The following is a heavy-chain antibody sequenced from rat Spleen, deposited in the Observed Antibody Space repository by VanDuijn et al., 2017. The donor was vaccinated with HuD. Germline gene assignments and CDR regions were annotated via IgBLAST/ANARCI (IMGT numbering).Heavy chain of an antibody. Sequence: EVQLVESNGDLVQPGRSLKLSCAASGFTFSDYYMAWVRQAPTNGLEWVATISFDGSSTYYRDSVKGRFTISRDNAKSTLYLQMDSLRSEDTATYYCARRDDFDYWGQGVMVTVSS. V-gene: IGHV5-29*01. J-gene: IGHJ2*01. CDR1: GFTFSDYY. CDR3: ARRDDFDY. CDR2: ISFDGSST.